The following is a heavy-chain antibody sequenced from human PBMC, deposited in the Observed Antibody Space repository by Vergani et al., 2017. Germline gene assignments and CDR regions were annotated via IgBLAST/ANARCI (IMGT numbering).Heavy chain of an antibody. J-gene: IGHJ4*02. CDR2: IYYSGSS. Sequence: QLQLQESGPGLVKPSETLSLTCTVSGGSISSSSYYWGWIRQPPGKGLEWIGSIYYSGSSYYNPSLKSQVTISVDTSKNQFSLKLSSVTAADTAVYYCARQGIAVAGTVFHFDYWGQGTLVTVSS. D-gene: IGHD6-19*01. CDR1: GGSISSSSYY. V-gene: IGHV4-39*01. CDR3: ARQGIAVAGTVFHFDY.